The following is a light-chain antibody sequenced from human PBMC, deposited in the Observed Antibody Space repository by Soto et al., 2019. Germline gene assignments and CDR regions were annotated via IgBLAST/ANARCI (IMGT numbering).Light chain of an antibody. CDR2: KVS. Sequence: DVVLTQSPLSLSVTLGQPASISCRSSQSLLYSDENTYLNWFQQRPGQSPRRLIYKVSNPGLWGPRQIQRQWVRQRRVEAEDVGAFYCMQGTQWPPWTFGQG. J-gene: IGKJ1*01. CDR3: MQGTQWPPWT. CDR1: QSLLYSDENTY. V-gene: IGKV2-30*01.